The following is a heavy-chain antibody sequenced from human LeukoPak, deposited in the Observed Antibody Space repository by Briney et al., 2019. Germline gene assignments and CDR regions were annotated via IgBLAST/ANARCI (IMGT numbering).Heavy chain of an antibody. Sequence: ASVKVSCKASGYTFSIYAISWVRQAPGQGLEWMGWINPNSGGTNYAQKFQGRVTMTRDTSISTAYMELSRLRSDDTAVYYCAREDCSGGSCNVRINWFDPWGQGTLVTVSS. CDR1: GYTFSIYA. J-gene: IGHJ5*02. CDR3: AREDCSGGSCNVRINWFDP. V-gene: IGHV1-2*02. CDR2: INPNSGGT. D-gene: IGHD2-15*01.